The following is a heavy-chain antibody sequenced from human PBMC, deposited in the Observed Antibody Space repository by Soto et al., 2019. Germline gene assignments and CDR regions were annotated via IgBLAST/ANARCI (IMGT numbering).Heavy chain of an antibody. CDR3: AGRPEIHPR. CDR2: IHRDGVT. V-gene: IGHV4-4*02. Sequence: QVHLQESGSGLVKPSETLSLTCAISGGSTSSSDWWTWVRQPPGEGLEWIGEIHRDGVTNYNSSLKSRLTISLDHSRNQFSLSLTSETAADAAVYFCAGRPEIHPRWGQGILVPVSS. J-gene: IGHJ4*02. D-gene: IGHD1-26*01. CDR1: GGSTSSSDW.